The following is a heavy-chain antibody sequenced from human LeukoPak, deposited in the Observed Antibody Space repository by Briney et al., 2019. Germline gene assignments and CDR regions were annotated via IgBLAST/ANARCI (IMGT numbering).Heavy chain of an antibody. D-gene: IGHD3-10*01. CDR2: INRGGSI. CDR1: GGSLSGYC. Sequence: SESLSLTCAVYGGSLSGYCWNWIRQPAGGGLGWIGEINRGGSINYSPCFKSGVPLSLDTSTSHFSLKLSSVTAADTAVYYCARVRITMVRGANNWFDPWGQGTLVTVSS. J-gene: IGHJ5*02. CDR3: ARVRITMVRGANNWFDP. V-gene: IGHV4-34*01.